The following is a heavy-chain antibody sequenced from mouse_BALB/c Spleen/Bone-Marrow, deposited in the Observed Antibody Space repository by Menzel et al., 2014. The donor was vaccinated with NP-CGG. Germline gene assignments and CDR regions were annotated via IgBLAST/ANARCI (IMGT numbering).Heavy chain of an antibody. D-gene: IGHD2-4*01. Sequence: VQLKESGGGLVKPGGSLKLSCAASGFTFSSYAMSWVRQTPEKRLEWVASIGSGGSTYYPDSVKGRFTISRDNARNILYLQMSSLRSEDTAMYYCARDDYDDQYYFDYWGQGTTLTVSS. J-gene: IGHJ2*01. V-gene: IGHV5-6-5*01. CDR2: IGSGGST. CDR1: GFTFSSYA. CDR3: ARDDYDDQYYFDY.